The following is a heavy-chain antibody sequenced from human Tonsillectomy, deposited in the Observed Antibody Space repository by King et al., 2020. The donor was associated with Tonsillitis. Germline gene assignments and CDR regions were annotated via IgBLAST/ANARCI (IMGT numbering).Heavy chain of an antibody. Sequence: QLVQSGAEVKTPGESLKISCKGSGYSFTSHWIGWVRQRPGKGLEWMGIISPGDSNIRYSPAFQGQVTISADKAISTVYLQWSSLKASDTAMYYCAKEKWGQVDSWGQGALVTVSS. D-gene: IGHD1-26*01. CDR2: ISPGDSNI. CDR3: AKEKWGQVDS. CDR1: GYSFTSHW. V-gene: IGHV5-51*03. J-gene: IGHJ4*02.